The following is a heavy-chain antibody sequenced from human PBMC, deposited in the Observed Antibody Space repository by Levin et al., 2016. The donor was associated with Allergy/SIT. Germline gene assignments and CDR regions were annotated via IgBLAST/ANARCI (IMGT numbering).Heavy chain of an antibody. Sequence: VRQMPGKGLEWMGIIYPGDSDTRYSPSFQGQVTISADKSISTAYLQWSSLKASDTAMYYCARHDGSYFSEAQAFDIWGQGTMVTVSS. V-gene: IGHV5-51*01. CDR3: ARHDGSYFSEAQAFDI. CDR2: IYPGDSDT. J-gene: IGHJ3*02. D-gene: IGHD1-26*01.